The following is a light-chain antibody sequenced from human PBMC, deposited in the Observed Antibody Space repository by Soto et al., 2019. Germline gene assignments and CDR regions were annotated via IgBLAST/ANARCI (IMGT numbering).Light chain of an antibody. CDR1: SSDVGGYNY. V-gene: IGLV2-11*01. J-gene: IGLJ3*02. Sequence: QSALTQPRSVSGSPGQSVTISCTGTSSDVGGYNYVSRYQQYSGKAPKLVIYDVSKRPSGVPDRFSGSKSDNTASLTISGLQAEDEADYYCCSYAGSYTSWVFGGGTKLTVL. CDR3: CSYAGSYTSWV. CDR2: DVS.